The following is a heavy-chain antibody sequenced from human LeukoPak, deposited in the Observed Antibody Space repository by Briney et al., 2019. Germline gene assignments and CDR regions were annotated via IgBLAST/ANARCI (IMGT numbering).Heavy chain of an antibody. CDR3: ATLGLLRGAGFNLATHFDF. Sequence: PSETLSLTCTVSGVSISNNYYYWAWIRQPPGKGLEMIGYVHYTASTFYNSSLKTRVTISADTSQNQFSLSLSSVTAADTAVYYCATLGLLRGAGFNLATHFDFWGQGTLVTVSS. D-gene: IGHD1-26*01. J-gene: IGHJ4*02. CDR2: VHYTAST. V-gene: IGHV4-39*01. CDR1: GVSISNNYYY.